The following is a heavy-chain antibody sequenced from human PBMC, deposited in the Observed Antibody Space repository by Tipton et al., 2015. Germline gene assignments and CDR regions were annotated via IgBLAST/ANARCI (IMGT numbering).Heavy chain of an antibody. V-gene: IGHV4-61*01. Sequence: TLSLTCTVSGGSVISGTDYWSWIRQPPGKGLEWIGYTFSGGSTNYNPSLKSRVTISLDTSKNQFSLNLNSVTAADTAVYYCARADAALDYWGQGTLVTVSS. CDR2: TFSGGST. CDR3: ARADAALDY. CDR1: GGSVISGTDY. J-gene: IGHJ4*02. D-gene: IGHD6-25*01.